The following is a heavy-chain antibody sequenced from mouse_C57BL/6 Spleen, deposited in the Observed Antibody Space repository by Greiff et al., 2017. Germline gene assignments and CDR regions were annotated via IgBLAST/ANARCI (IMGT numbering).Heavy chain of an antibody. V-gene: IGHV3-1*01. D-gene: IGHD2-5*01. CDR1: GYSITSGYD. J-gene: IGHJ3*01. Sequence: VQLKESGPGMVKPSQSLSLTCTVTGYSITSGYDWHWIRHFPGNKLEWMGYISYSGSTNYNPSLKSRISITHDTSKNHFFLKLNSVTTEDTSTYYCARSYSNYLAWFAYWGQWTLVTFSA. CDR3: ARSYSNYLAWFAY. CDR2: ISYSGST.